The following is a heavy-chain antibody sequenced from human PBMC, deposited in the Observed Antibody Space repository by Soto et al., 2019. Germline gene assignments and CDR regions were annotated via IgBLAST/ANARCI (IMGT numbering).Heavy chain of an antibody. J-gene: IGHJ6*02. V-gene: IGHV6-1*01. CDR2: TYYRSKWYN. CDR1: GDSVSSNSAA. Sequence: PSQTLSLTCAISGDSVSSNSAAWNWIRQSPARGLEWLGRTYYRSKWYNDYAVSVKSRITINPDTSKNQFSLQLNSVTPEDTAVYYCARAHSNYGANYYYYGMDVWGQGTTVTVSS. D-gene: IGHD4-4*01. CDR3: ARAHSNYGANYYYYGMDV.